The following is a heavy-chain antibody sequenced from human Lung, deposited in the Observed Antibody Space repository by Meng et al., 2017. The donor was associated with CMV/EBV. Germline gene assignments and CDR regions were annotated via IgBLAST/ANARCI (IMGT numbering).Heavy chain of an antibody. CDR2: IPHRGSS. V-gene: IGHV4-4*02. CDR1: GDSITNHNW. Sequence: QVQLGEAGPALVKPSETLSLTVAVSGDSITNHNWWAWVRQPPGKGLEWIGEIPHRGSSAYNPSLKSRVSMSIDKSKNQFSLKLTSVTAADTAVYHCLRRSGGSVWGQGTLVTVSS. J-gene: IGHJ1*01. D-gene: IGHD3-10*01. CDR3: LRRSGGSV.